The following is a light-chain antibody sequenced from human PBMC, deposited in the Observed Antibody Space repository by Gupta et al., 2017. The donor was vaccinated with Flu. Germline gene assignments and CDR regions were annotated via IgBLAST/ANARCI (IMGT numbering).Light chain of an antibody. J-gene: IGKJ3*01. CDR2: GAS. CDR3: QQEGNSPFT. V-gene: IGKV3-20*01. Sequence: EIVLTQSPGTLSLSPGERATLSCRASQSISRSYLAWYQQTPGQAPRLLIYGASSRATGIPDRFSGSGSGTDFTLTISRLEPEDFAVYYCQQEGNSPFTFGHGTKVDIK. CDR1: QSISRSY.